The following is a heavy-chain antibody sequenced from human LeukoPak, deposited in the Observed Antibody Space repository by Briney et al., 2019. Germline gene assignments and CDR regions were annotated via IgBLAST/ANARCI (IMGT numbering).Heavy chain of an antibody. D-gene: IGHD3-22*01. CDR1: GGTFSSYA. V-gene: IGHV1-69*01. J-gene: IGHJ4*02. CDR2: IIPIFGTA. CDR3: ASGYYYDSSGYYQTDY. Sequence: ASVKVSCKASGGTFSSYAISWVRQAPGQGLEWMGGIIPIFGTANYAQKFQGRVTITADESTSTAYMELSSLRSEDTAVYYCASGYYYDSSGYYQTDYWGQGTLVTVSS.